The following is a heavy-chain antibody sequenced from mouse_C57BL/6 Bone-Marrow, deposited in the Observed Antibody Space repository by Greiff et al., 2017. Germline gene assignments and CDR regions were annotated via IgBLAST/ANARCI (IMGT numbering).Heavy chain of an antibody. D-gene: IGHD3-1*01. CDR1: GFNIKDDY. J-gene: IGHJ4*01. CDR2: IDPENGDT. V-gene: IGHV14-4*01. CDR3: TTGGLRA. Sequence: DVKLQESGAELVRPGASVKLSCTASGFNIKDDYMHWVKQRPEQGLEWIGWIDPENGDTEYASKFQGKATITADTSTNTAYLQLSSLTSEDTAFYYCTTGGLRAGGQGTSVTVSS.